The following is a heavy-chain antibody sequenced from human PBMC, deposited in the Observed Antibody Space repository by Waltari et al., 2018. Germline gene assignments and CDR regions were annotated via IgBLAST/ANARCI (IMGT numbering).Heavy chain of an antibody. D-gene: IGHD5-12*01. Sequence: QVQLQESGPGLVKPSEALSLTCAVSAYSISSTYCWGWIRQPPGKGLEWIGSICHSGSTYYNPSRKSRVAISVDTSKNQFSLKLSAVTAADTAAYYCARESSATDYYMDVWGKGTTVTVSS. CDR1: AYSISSTYC. J-gene: IGHJ6*03. V-gene: IGHV4-38-2*02. CDR3: ARESSATDYYMDV. CDR2: ICHSGST.